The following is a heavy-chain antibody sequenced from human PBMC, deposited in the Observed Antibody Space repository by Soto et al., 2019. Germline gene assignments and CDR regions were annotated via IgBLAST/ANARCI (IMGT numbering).Heavy chain of an antibody. Sequence: ASVKVSCKASGYTFTSYGISWVRQAPGQGLEWMGWISAYNGNTNYAQKLQGRVTMTTDTSTSTAYMELRSLRSDDTAVYYCARGGPGYSSSKTDWFDPWGQGTLVTVSS. CDR1: GYTFTSYG. CDR2: ISAYNGNT. CDR3: ARGGPGYSSSKTDWFDP. D-gene: IGHD6-13*01. J-gene: IGHJ5*02. V-gene: IGHV1-18*01.